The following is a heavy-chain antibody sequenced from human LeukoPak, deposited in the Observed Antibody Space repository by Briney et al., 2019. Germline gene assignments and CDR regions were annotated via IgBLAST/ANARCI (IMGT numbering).Heavy chain of an antibody. Sequence: SETLSLTCAVYGGSFSRYYWNWIRRPPGKGLEWIGEINHSGSTNYNPSLKSRVTISVDTSKNQFSLKLSSVTAADTAVYYCARREWETGDFDYWGQGTLVTVSS. J-gene: IGHJ4*02. CDR3: ARREWETGDFDY. CDR2: INHSGST. CDR1: GGSFSRYY. V-gene: IGHV4-34*01. D-gene: IGHD1-26*01.